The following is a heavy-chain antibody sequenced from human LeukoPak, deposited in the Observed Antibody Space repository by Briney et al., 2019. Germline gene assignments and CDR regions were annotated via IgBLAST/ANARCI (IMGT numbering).Heavy chain of an antibody. D-gene: IGHD2-21*01. V-gene: IGHV3-7*01. Sequence: GGSLRLSCAASGFTFSSYWMSWVRQAPGKGLEWVANIKQDGSEKYYVDSVKGRFTISRDNAKDSLYLQMNSLRAEDTAVYYCARVEVVMAAYFDYWGQGTLVTVSS. CDR2: IKQDGSEK. J-gene: IGHJ4*02. CDR3: ARVEVVMAAYFDY. CDR1: GFTFSSYW.